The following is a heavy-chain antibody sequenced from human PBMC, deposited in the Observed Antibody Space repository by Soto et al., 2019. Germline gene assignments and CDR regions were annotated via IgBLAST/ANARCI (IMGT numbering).Heavy chain of an antibody. CDR2: INHSGST. Sequence: SETLSLTCAVYGGSFSGYYWSWIRQPPGKGLEWIGEINHSGSTNYNPSLKSRVTISVDTSKNQFSLKLSSVTAADTAVYYCARGDRSSRYFDYWGQGTLVTVSS. CDR3: ARGDRSSRYFDY. D-gene: IGHD6-19*01. CDR1: GGSFSGYY. J-gene: IGHJ4*02. V-gene: IGHV4-34*01.